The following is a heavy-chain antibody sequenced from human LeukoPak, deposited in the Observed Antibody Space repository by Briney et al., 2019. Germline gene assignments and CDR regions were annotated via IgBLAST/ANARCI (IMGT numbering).Heavy chain of an antibody. D-gene: IGHD6-6*01. Sequence: SETLSLTRTVSGGSISSYYWSWIRQPPGKGLEWIGYIYYSGSTNYNPSLKSRVTISVDTSKNQFSLKLSSVTAADTAVYYCARRIAARAADKNWFDPWGQGTLVTVSS. CDR1: GGSISSYY. CDR3: ARRIAARAADKNWFDP. V-gene: IGHV4-59*08. J-gene: IGHJ5*02. CDR2: IYYSGST.